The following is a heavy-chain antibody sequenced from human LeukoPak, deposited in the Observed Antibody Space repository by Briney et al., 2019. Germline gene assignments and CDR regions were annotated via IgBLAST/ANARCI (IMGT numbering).Heavy chain of an antibody. CDR2: ISSNSSTI. J-gene: IGHJ4*02. CDR1: GITFSRYS. V-gene: IGHV3-48*04. CDR3: AMVLEVIFDY. D-gene: IGHD3-10*01. Sequence: GSLRLSCAASGITFSRYSMNWVRQAPGKGLEWVSYISSNSSTIYYAVSVKVRFTISRDDAKNSLYLQMNSLRVEDTAVYYCAMVLEVIFDYWGQGTLVTVSS.